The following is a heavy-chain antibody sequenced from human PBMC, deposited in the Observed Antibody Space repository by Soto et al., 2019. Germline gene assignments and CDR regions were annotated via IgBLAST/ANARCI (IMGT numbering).Heavy chain of an antibody. V-gene: IGHV1-69*02. CDR3: ASFSSSWGWFDP. J-gene: IGHJ5*02. CDR1: GGTFSSYT. D-gene: IGHD6-13*01. Sequence: QVQLVQSGAEVKKPGSSVKVSCKASGGTFSSYTISWVRQAPGQGLEWMGRIIPILGIANYAQKFQGRVTIXAXXSTSTAYMELSSLRSEDTAVYYCASFSSSWGWFDPWGQGTLVTVSS. CDR2: IIPILGIA.